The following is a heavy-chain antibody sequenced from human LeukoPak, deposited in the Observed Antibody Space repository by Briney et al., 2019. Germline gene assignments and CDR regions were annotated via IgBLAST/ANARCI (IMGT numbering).Heavy chain of an antibody. CDR2: INPSLGST. D-gene: IGHD5-12*01. J-gene: IGHJ4*02. CDR3: ASGGATLFDY. V-gene: IGHV1-46*03. Sequence: DCIAIINPSLGSTSYAQKFQGRVTMTRDTSTSTVYMELSSLRSEDTAVYYCASGGATLFDYWGQGTLVTVSS.